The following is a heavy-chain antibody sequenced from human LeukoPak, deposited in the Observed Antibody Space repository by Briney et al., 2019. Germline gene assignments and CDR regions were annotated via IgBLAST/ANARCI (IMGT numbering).Heavy chain of an antibody. CDR3: ARPRYYDSSGYYFDI. V-gene: IGHV3-11*03. J-gene: IGHJ3*02. CDR1: GFTFSEYY. D-gene: IGHD3-22*01. Sequence: PGGSLRLSCAASGFTFSEYYMSWIRQAPGKGLEWVSYISSSNNFRNYVDSVKGRFTISRDNAKNSLYLQMNSLRAEDTAVYYCARPRYYDSSGYYFDIWGQGTMVTVSS. CDR2: ISSSNNFR.